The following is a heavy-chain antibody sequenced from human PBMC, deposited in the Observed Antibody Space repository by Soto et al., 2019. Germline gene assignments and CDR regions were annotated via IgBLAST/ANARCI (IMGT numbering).Heavy chain of an antibody. J-gene: IGHJ4*02. V-gene: IGHV4-34*01. CDR1: GGTFSGYY. D-gene: IGHD3-22*01. Sequence: SETLSLTCAVYGGTFSGYYWSWIRQPPGKGLEWVGEINHSRSTNYNPSLKSRVTISVDTSKNQFSLKLSSVTAANTAGYYCARGNDSSGYYSPFDYWGQGTLVTVSS. CDR2: INHSRST. CDR3: ARGNDSSGYYSPFDY.